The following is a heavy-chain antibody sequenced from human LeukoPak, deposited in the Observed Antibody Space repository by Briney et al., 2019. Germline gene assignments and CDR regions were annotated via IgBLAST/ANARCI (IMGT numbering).Heavy chain of an antibody. CDR1: GGSISSSTYY. Sequence: SETLSLTCTVSGGSISSSTYYWGWIRQPPGKGLEWIGSIYSGSTYYNPSLKSRVSISIDKSKYQFSLKLSSLTAADTAVYHCASTNYGNYFDYWGQGTLVTVSS. CDR2: IYSGST. V-gene: IGHV4-39*01. J-gene: IGHJ4*02. CDR3: ASTNYGNYFDY. D-gene: IGHD4-17*01.